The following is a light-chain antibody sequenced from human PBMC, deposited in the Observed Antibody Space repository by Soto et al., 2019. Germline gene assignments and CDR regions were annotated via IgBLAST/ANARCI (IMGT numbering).Light chain of an antibody. Sequence: IVLTQSPGTLSLSPGARATLSCRASQSVSSTYLAWYQQKPGQAPRLLIYGASTRATGIPDRFSGSGSGTDFTLTGSRLEPEDFAVYYCQQYGSSPTFGQGTKVEVK. CDR1: QSVSSTY. J-gene: IGKJ1*01. V-gene: IGKV3-20*01. CDR3: QQYGSSPT. CDR2: GAS.